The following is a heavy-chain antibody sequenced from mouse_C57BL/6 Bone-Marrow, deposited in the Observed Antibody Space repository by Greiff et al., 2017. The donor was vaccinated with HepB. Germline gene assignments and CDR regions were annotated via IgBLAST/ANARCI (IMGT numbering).Heavy chain of an antibody. J-gene: IGHJ1*03. V-gene: IGHV1-69*01. CDR2: IDPSDSYT. D-gene: IGHD4-1*01. Sequence: QVQLQQPGAELVMPGASVKLSCKASGYTFTSYWMHWVKQRPGQGLEWIGEIDPSDSYTNYNQKFKGKSTLTVDKSSSTAYMQLSSLTSEDSAVYYCARGGLTGTPYWYFDVWGTGTTVTVSS. CDR1: GYTFTSYW. CDR3: ARGGLTGTPYWYFDV.